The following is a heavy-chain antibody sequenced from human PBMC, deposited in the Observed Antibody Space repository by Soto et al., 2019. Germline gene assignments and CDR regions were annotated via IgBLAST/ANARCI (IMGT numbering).Heavy chain of an antibody. V-gene: IGHV3-21*01. D-gene: IGHD3-22*01. J-gene: IGHJ1*01. CDR1: GFTFSSYS. CDR2: ISSSSSYI. CDR3: ARDRGTTMIAVDQYFQH. Sequence: GGSLRLSCAASGFTFSSYSMNWVRQAPGKGLEWVSSISSSSSYIYYADSVKGRFTISRDNAKNSLYLQMNSLRADDTAVYYCARDRGTTMIAVDQYFQHWGQGTLVTVSS.